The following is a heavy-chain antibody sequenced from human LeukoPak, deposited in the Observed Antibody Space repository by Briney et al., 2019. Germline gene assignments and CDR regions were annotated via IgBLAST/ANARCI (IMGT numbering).Heavy chain of an antibody. J-gene: IGHJ4*02. CDR1: GFTFSSYG. V-gene: IGHV3-30*18. Sequence: PGRSLRLSCAASGFTFSSYGMHWVRQAPGKGLEWVAVISYDGSNKYYADSVKGRFTISRDNSKNTLYLQMNSLRAEDTAVYYCAKPDTAIGEVSDWGQGTLVTVSS. CDR3: AKPDTAIGEVSD. D-gene: IGHD5-18*01. CDR2: ISYDGSNK.